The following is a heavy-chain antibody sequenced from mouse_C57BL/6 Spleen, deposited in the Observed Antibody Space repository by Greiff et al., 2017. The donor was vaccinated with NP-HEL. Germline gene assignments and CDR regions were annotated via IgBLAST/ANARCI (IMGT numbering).Heavy chain of an antibody. CDR3: ARCYYGSSPFDD. CDR1: GYAFSSYW. J-gene: IGHJ2*01. Sequence: VMLVESGAELVKPGASVKISCKASGYAFSSYWMNWVKQRPGKGLEWIGQIYPGDGDTNYNGKFKGKATLTADKSSSTAYMQLSSLTSEDSAVYFCARCYYGSSPFDDWGQGTTLTVSS. CDR2: IYPGDGDT. D-gene: IGHD1-1*01. V-gene: IGHV1-80*01.